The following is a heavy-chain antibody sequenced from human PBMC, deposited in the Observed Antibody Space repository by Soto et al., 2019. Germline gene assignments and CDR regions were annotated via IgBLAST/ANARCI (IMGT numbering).Heavy chain of an antibody. CDR1: GFTFSSFA. D-gene: IGHD5-18*01. Sequence: GGSLRLSCAASGFTFSSFAMSWVRQAPGKGLEWVSTISISGSGTYYADSVRGRFTISRDNSKNTLYLQMNSLRVEDTAVYYCAKSGNNYGEPDYWGKGTLVTVSS. CDR2: ISISGSGT. CDR3: AKSGNNYGEPDY. J-gene: IGHJ4*02. V-gene: IGHV3-23*05.